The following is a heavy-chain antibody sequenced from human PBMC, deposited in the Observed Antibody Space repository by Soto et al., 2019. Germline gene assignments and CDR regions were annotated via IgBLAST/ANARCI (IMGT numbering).Heavy chain of an antibody. D-gene: IGHD1-26*01. J-gene: IGHJ6*02. CDR2: IYYSGST. CDR1: GGSISSGGYY. V-gene: IGHV4-31*03. CDR3: ARVEGSGSYYWTYYYYGMDV. Sequence: TLSLTCTVSGGSISSGGYYWSWIRQHPGKGLEWIGYIYYSGSTYYNPSLKSRVTISVDTSKNQFSLKLSSVTAADTAVYYCARVEGSGSYYWTYYYYGMDVWGQGTTVTVSS.